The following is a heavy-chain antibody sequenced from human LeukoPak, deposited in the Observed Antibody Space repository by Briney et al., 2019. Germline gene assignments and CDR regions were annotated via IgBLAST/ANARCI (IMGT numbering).Heavy chain of an antibody. V-gene: IGHV4-39*01. D-gene: IGHD3-10*01. CDR1: GASISSSSYY. Sequence: SETLSLTCTVSGASISSSSYYWGWIRRPPGTGLEWFGSGSYGGSTYHNPSLSSRVTISVDTSKSQFSLKLTSVTAADTAVYYCVRHGPFGSGTIGYFDYWGQGTLVTVSS. CDR3: VRHGPFGSGTIGYFDY. J-gene: IGHJ4*02. CDR2: GSYGGST.